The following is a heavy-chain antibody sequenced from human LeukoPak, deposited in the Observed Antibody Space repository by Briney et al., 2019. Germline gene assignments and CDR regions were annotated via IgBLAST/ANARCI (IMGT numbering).Heavy chain of an antibody. Sequence: TGGSLRLSCAASGFTFSSYEMNWVRQAQGKGLEWVSYISSSGSTIYYADSVKGRFTISRDNAKNSLYLQMNSLRAEDTAVYYCARSRYRPIFDYWGQGTLVTVSS. J-gene: IGHJ4*02. D-gene: IGHD5-18*01. CDR1: GFTFSSYE. CDR2: ISSSGSTI. V-gene: IGHV3-48*03. CDR3: ARSRYRPIFDY.